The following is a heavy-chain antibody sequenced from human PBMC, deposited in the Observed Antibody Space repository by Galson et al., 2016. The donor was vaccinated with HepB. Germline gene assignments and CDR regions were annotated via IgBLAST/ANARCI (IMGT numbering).Heavy chain of an antibody. CDR3: ATATNRYILSGSDAFDI. Sequence: SVKVSCKVSGYTLTDLSMHWVRQAPGKGLAWMGGFDPEESKTIYAQMFKGRITMTDETSKNTAYMELNSLRAEDTALYYCATATNRYILSGSDAFDIWGQGTMVTVSS. D-gene: IGHD3-9*01. J-gene: IGHJ3*02. V-gene: IGHV1-24*01. CDR2: FDPEESKT. CDR1: GYTLTDLS.